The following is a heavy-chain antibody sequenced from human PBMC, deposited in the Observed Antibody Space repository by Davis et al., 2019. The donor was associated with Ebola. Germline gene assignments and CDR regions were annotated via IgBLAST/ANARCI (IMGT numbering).Heavy chain of an antibody. CDR1: GYTFTSYD. J-gene: IGHJ6*02. D-gene: IGHD2-2*01. Sequence: AASVKVSCKASGYTFTSYDINWVRQATGQGLEWMGWMNPNSGNTGYAQKFQGRVTMTRNTSISTAYMELNSLRAEDTAVYYCARDRVFRTSSFGSYFYYGMDVWGQGTLVTVSS. CDR2: MNPNSGNT. CDR3: ARDRVFRTSSFGSYFYYGMDV. V-gene: IGHV1-8*01.